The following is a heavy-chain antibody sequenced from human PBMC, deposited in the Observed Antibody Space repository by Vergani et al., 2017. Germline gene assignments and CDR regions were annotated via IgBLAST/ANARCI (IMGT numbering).Heavy chain of an antibody. D-gene: IGHD5-18*01. CDR2: IIPIFGTA. Sequence: QVQLVQSGAEVKKPGASVKVSCKASGYTFTSYYMHWVRQAPGQGLEWMGRIIPIFGTANYAQKFQGRVTITADESTSTAYMELSSLRSEDTAVYYCARAAAMVSDYFDYWGQGTLVTVSS. V-gene: IGHV1-69*18. CDR1: GYTFTSYY. J-gene: IGHJ4*02. CDR3: ARAAAMVSDYFDY.